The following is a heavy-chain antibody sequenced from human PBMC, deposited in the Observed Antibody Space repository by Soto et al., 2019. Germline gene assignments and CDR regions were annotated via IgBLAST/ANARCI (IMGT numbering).Heavy chain of an antibody. V-gene: IGHV4-30-4*01. CDR3: ARGRYCLTGRCFPNWFDS. CDR2: IYKSATT. J-gene: IGHJ5*01. CDR1: GDSISTVDYF. D-gene: IGHD2-15*01. Sequence: QVQLLESGPGLVKPSQTLSLTCSVSGDSISTVDYFWAWIRQPPGQALEYIGYIYKSATTYYNPSLESRVAISIDTSKSQFSLNVTSVTAADTAVYFCARGRYCLTGRCFPNWFDSWGQGTLVSVSS.